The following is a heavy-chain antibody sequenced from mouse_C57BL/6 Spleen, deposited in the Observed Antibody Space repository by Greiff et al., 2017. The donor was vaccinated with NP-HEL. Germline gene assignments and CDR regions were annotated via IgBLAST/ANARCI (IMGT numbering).Heavy chain of an antibody. CDR3: ARNGKNWYFDV. V-gene: IGHV1-52*01. J-gene: IGHJ1*03. CDR2: IDPSDSET. CDR1: GYTFTSYW. Sequence: QVQLKQPGAELVRPGSSVKLSCKASGYTFTSYWMHWVKQRPIQGLEWIGNIDPSDSETHYNQKFKDKATLTVDKSSSTAYMQLSSLTSEDSAVYYCARNGKNWYFDVWGTGTTVTVSS. D-gene: IGHD2-1*01.